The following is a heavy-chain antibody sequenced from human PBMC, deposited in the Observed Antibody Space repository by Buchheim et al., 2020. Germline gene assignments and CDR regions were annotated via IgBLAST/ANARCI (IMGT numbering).Heavy chain of an antibody. D-gene: IGHD6-13*01. CDR1: GFTFNTYA. J-gene: IGHJ6*02. V-gene: IGHV3-23*01. Sequence: EVQLLESGGGLVQPGGSLRLSCAASGFTFNTYAMSWVRQAPGKGLEWVSSITNIGGSTYYADSVKGRFTISRDNSKNIMYLQMNSLRVEDTAVYYCAKDRIAATGRLGGMDVWGQGTT. CDR2: ITNIGGST. CDR3: AKDRIAATGRLGGMDV.